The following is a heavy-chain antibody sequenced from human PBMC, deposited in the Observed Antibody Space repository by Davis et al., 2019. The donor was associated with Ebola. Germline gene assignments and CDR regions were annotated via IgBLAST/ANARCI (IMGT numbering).Heavy chain of an antibody. J-gene: IGHJ4*02. CDR1: GFIFSKAW. CDR3: ARGFLEDKSAYRPFDW. V-gene: IGHV3-7*01. D-gene: IGHD3-3*01. CDR2: INYDESEA. Sequence: GESLKISCAASGFIFSKAWMSWVRQVPGKGLEWVANINYDESEANYVDSVKGRFTISRDNAKMSLYLQMNALRADDTALYYCARGFLEDKSAYRPFDWWGQGTLVTVSP.